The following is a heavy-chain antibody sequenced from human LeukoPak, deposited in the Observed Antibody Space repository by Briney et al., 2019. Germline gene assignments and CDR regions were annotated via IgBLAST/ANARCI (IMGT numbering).Heavy chain of an antibody. D-gene: IGHD1-26*01. V-gene: IGHV4-59*01. CDR2: IYYSGST. J-gene: IGHJ4*02. Sequence: PSETLSLTCTVSGGSISSYYWSWIRQPPGKGLEWIGYIYYSGSTNYNPSLKSRVTISVDTSKNQFPLKLSSVTAADTAVYYCARVVGAPYFDYWGQGTLVTVSS. CDR1: GGSISSYY. CDR3: ARVVGAPYFDY.